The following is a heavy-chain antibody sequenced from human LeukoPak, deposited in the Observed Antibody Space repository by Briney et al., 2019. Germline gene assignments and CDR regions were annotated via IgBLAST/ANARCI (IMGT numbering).Heavy chain of an antibody. D-gene: IGHD2-8*01. CDR1: GGTFSSYA. V-gene: IGHV1-69*13. J-gene: IGHJ4*02. CDR2: IIPVLGTA. CDR3: ARATNTPFDL. Sequence: ASVKVSCKASGGTFSSYAISWVRQAPGQGLEWMGGIIPVLGTANYAQKFQGRVTINADESSSTAYMELSSLRSDDTAMYYCARATNTPFDLWGQGTLVTVSS.